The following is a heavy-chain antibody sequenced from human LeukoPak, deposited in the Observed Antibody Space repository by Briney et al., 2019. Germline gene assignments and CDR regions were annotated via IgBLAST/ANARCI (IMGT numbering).Heavy chain of an antibody. Sequence: GGSLRLSCAASGFTFSSYGMHWVRQAPGKGLEWVAVIWFDGSNMFYADSVKGRFTISRDDSKNTLFLQMSSLRAEDTAVYYCVREQSTAGTRMETWGQGTLVTVSS. J-gene: IGHJ5*02. CDR3: VREQSTAGTRMET. D-gene: IGHD1-1*01. V-gene: IGHV3-33*08. CDR1: GFTFSSYG. CDR2: IWFDGSNM.